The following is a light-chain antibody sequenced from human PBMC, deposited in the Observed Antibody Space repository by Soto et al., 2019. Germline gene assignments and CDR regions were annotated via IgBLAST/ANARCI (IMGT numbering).Light chain of an antibody. CDR1: SSDVGGYNF. CDR3: SSYTSSRTLV. Sequence: QSVLTQPASVSGSPGQSITISCTGTSSDVGGYNFVSWYQQHPAKAPKLMIFDVSNRPSGVSNRFSGSKSGNTASLTISGLQAEDEADYYCSSYTSSRTLVFGGGTQLTVL. V-gene: IGLV2-14*01. J-gene: IGLJ2*01. CDR2: DVS.